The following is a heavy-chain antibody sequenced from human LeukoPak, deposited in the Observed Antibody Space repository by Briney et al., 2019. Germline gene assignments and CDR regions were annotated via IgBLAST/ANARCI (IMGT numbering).Heavy chain of an antibody. J-gene: IGHJ4*02. D-gene: IGHD6-13*01. CDR3: ARGGVPGQQLDY. CDR2: TNPHTGGT. V-gene: IGHV1-2*02. CDR1: GYTFTVHS. Sequence: ASVKLSCKTCGYTFTVHSMYWVRQAPGQELEWMGWTNPHTGGTNYAQKFQGRVTMTTDTSSSTAYMALTRLTSDDTAVYYCARGGVPGQQLDYWGPGTLVTVSS.